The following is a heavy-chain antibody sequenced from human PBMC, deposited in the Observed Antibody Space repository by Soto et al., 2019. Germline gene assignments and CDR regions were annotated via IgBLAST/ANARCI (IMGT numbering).Heavy chain of an antibody. CDR1: GFQFTDYY. Sequence: QVQLVESGGGLVKPGGSLRLSCAACGFQFTDYYMSWIRQAPGKGLEWLSYISGSGDVIYYADFVKGRFTISRDNAKKSVFLQMRSLRADDTALYYCARAPDCGEGSCYRHFDLWGQGTRVAVSS. D-gene: IGHD2-21*01. V-gene: IGHV3-11*01. CDR3: ARAPDCGEGSCYRHFDL. CDR2: ISGSGDVI. J-gene: IGHJ4*02.